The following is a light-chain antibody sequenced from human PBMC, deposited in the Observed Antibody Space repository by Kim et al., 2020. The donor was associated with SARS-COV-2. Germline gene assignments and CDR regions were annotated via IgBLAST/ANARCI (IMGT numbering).Light chain of an antibody. V-gene: IGKV3-11*01. Sequence: SPVERAALTCRASQSVSSYLAWYQQKPGQAPRLLIYDASNRATGIPARCSGSGSGTDFTLTISSLEPEDFAVYYCQQRSNWPPITFGQGTRLEIK. J-gene: IGKJ5*01. CDR3: QQRSNWPPIT. CDR1: QSVSSY. CDR2: DAS.